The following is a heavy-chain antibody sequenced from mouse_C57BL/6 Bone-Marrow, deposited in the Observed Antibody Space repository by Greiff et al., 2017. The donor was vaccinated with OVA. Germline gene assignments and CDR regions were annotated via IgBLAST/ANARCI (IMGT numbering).Heavy chain of an antibody. CDR3: ARDYYGSTPGFAY. D-gene: IGHD1-1*01. V-gene: IGHV1-19*01. CDR1: GYTFTDYY. J-gene: IGHJ3*01. Sequence: EVKLMESGPVLVKPGASVKMSCKASGYTFTDYYMNWVKQSHGTSLEWIGVINPYNGGTSYNQKFKGKATLTVDKSSSTAYMELNSLTSEDSAVYYCARDYYGSTPGFAYWGQGTLVTVSA. CDR2: INPYNGGT.